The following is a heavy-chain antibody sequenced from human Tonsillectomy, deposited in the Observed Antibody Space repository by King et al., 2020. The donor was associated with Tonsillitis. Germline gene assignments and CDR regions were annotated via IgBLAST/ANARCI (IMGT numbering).Heavy chain of an antibody. Sequence: VQLVESGGGVVQPGGSLRLSCAASGFTFSSYVMHWVRQAPGKGLEWVAFIRYDESNKYYADPVKGRFTISRDNSKNTLYLQMNRLRAEETGVYYCAKEWEPSHRFDCWGQGTPVTVSS. CDR3: AKEWEPSHRFDC. CDR2: IRYDESNK. CDR1: GFTFSSYV. J-gene: IGHJ4*02. V-gene: IGHV3-30*02. D-gene: IGHD1-26*01.